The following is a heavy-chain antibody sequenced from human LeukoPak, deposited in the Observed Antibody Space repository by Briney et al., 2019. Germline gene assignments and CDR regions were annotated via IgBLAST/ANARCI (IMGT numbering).Heavy chain of an antibody. CDR2: IKKDGSEK. Sequence: GGSLRLSCAASGFTFSNSWMSWVRQAPGKGLEWVANIKKDGSEKYYLDSVKGRFTISRDNAKNSLYLQMNSLRVEDTAVYYCEGSAGYWGQGTLVTVSS. V-gene: IGHV3-7*01. CDR1: GFTFSNSW. J-gene: IGHJ4*02. CDR3: EGSAGY. D-gene: IGHD6-19*01.